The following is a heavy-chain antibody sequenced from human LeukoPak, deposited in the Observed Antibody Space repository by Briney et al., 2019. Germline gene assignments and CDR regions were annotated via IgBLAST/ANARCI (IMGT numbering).Heavy chain of an antibody. V-gene: IGHV3-7*01. CDR1: GFTLSSYW. CDR2: IKQEGSEK. CDR3: ARWVRGVANWFDP. D-gene: IGHD3-10*01. J-gene: IGHJ5*02. Sequence: GGSLRLSCAASGFTLSSYWMSWVRQAPGKGLEWVANIKQEGSEKSYVDSVKGRFAISRDNAKNSLYLQMNSLRAEDTAVYYCARWVRGVANWFDPWGQGTLVTVSS.